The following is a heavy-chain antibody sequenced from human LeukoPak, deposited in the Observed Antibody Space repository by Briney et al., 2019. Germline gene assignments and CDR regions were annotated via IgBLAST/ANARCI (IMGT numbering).Heavy chain of an antibody. Sequence: LGASVKVSCKASGYTFTGYYMHWVRQAPGQGLEWMGWINPNSGGTNYAQKLQDRVTMTTDTSTSTAYMELRSLRSDDTAVYYCARNFHPGNWDYWGQGTLVTVSS. J-gene: IGHJ4*02. D-gene: IGHD1-14*01. V-gene: IGHV1-2*03. CDR2: INPNSGGT. CDR1: GYTFTGYY. CDR3: ARNFHPGNWDY.